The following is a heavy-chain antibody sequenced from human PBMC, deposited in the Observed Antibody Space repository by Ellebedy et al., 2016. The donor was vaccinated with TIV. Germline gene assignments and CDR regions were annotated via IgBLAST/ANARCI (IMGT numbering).Heavy chain of an antibody. CDR2: IKQDESEK. CDR1: GFTFSNYW. Sequence: GESLKISXAASGFTFSNYWMHWVSQAPGRGLEWVANIKQDESEKYYVDSVKGRFTISRDNAKNSLYLQMNSLRVEDTAVYYCGRAMDVWGKGTTVTVSS. CDR3: GRAMDV. V-gene: IGHV3-7*01. J-gene: IGHJ6*04.